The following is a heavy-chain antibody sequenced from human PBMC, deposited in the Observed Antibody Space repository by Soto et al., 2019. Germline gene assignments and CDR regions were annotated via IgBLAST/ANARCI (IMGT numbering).Heavy chain of an antibody. CDR3: ARVPGP. D-gene: IGHD3-10*01. CDR2: IYHSGST. Sequence: QLQLKESGSGLVKPSQTLSLTCAVSGGSISSGGYSWSWIRQPPGKGLEWSGYIYHSGSTYYNPSIKSRVTISVERSKNQCALKLSSVTAADTAVYYCARVPGPWGQGTLVTVSS. V-gene: IGHV4-30-2*01. J-gene: IGHJ5*02. CDR1: GGSISSGGYS.